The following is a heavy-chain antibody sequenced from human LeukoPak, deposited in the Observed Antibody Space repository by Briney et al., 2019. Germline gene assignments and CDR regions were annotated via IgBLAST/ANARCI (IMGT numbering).Heavy chain of an antibody. D-gene: IGHD3-3*01. Sequence: GGPLRLSCAASGFTFDDYGMSWVRQAPGKGLEWVSGINWSGGSTGYADSVKGRFTISRDNAKNSLYLQMNSLRAEDTALYYCATLYDFWSAYYPNWGQGTLVTVSS. CDR3: ATLYDFWSAYYPN. CDR2: INWSGGST. V-gene: IGHV3-20*04. J-gene: IGHJ4*02. CDR1: GFTFDDYG.